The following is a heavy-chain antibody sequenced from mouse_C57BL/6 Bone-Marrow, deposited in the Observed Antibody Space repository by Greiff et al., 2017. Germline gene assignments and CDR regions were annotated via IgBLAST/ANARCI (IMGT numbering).Heavy chain of an antibody. CDR1: GYTFTDYY. D-gene: IGHD1-1*01. CDR2: INPYNGGT. Sequence: VQLQQSGPVLVKPGASVKMSCKASGYTFTDYYMNWVKQSHGKSLEWIGVINPYNGGTSYNQKFKGKATLTVDKSSSTAYMELNSLTSEDSAVYDCAREQLRWDYFDYWGQGTTLTVSS. J-gene: IGHJ2*01. CDR3: AREQLRWDYFDY. V-gene: IGHV1-19*01.